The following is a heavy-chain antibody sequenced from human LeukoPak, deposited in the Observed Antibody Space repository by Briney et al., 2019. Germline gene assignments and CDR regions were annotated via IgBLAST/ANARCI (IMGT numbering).Heavy chain of an antibody. CDR1: GFTFSSCA. Sequence: GGSLRLSCAASGFTFSSCAMSWVRQAPVKGLEWVSAISGSGGSTYYADSVKGRFTISRDNSKNTLYLQMNSLRAEDTAVYYCAIGISDFDYWGQGTLVTVSS. D-gene: IGHD2-15*01. CDR2: ISGSGGST. V-gene: IGHV3-23*01. CDR3: AIGISDFDY. J-gene: IGHJ4*02.